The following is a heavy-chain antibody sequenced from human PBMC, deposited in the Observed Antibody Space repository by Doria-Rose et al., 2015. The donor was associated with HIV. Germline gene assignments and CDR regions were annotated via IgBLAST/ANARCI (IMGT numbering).Heavy chain of an antibody. V-gene: IGHV2-26*01. J-gene: IGHJ4*02. Sequence: SGPVLVKPTETLTLTCTVSGVSLSSPGMGVSWICQPPGKALEWLANIFSDDERSYKTSLKSRLTISRGTSKSRVVLTMTDMDPVDTATYYCARIKSSRWYHKYYFDFWGQGTLVIVSA. CDR2: IFSDDER. CDR3: ARIKSSRWYHKYYFDF. CDR1: GVSLSSPGMG. D-gene: IGHD6-13*01.